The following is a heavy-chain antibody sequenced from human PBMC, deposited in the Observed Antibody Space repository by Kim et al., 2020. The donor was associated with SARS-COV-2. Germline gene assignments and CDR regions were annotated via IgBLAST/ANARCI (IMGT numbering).Heavy chain of an antibody. J-gene: IGHJ4*02. D-gene: IGHD3-10*01. V-gene: IGHV3-48*03. CDR1: GFTFSSYE. Sequence: GGSLRLSCAASGFTFSSYEMNWVRQAPGKGLEWVSYISSSGSTIYYADSVKGRFTISRDNAKNSLYLQMNSLRAEDTAVYYCAREVSYYYGSGSQFDYWGQGTLVTVSS. CDR3: AREVSYYYGSGSQFDY. CDR2: ISSSGSTI.